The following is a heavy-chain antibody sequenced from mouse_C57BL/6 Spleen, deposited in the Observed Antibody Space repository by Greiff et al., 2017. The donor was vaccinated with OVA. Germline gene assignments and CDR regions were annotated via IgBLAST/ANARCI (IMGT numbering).Heavy chain of an antibody. CDR3: ASHYGSSAYAMDY. CDR2: ISYDGSN. J-gene: IGHJ4*01. V-gene: IGHV3-6*01. CDR1: GYSITSGYY. Sequence: DVKLQESGPGLVKPSQSLSLTCSVTGYSITSGYYWKWIRQFPGNKLEWMGYISYDGSNNYNPSFKNRISITRDKSTNQFYLKLNSVTAEDTATYDGASHYGSSAYAMDYWGQGTSLTVSS. D-gene: IGHD1-1*01.